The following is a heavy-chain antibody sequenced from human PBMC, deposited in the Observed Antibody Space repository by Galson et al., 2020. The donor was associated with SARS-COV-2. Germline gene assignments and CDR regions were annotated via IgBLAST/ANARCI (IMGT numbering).Heavy chain of an antibody. D-gene: IGHD4-17*01. CDR2: IWYDGSNK. Sequence: TGGSLRLSCAASGFTFSRYVMYWVRQAPGKGLEWVAIIWYDGSNKYYAYSVKGRFTISRDNSKNTLYLQMYSLSADDTAVYYCARGTSDGDDLIYWGQGTLVTVSS. J-gene: IGHJ4*02. CDR1: GFTFSRYV. V-gene: IGHV3-33*07. CDR3: ARGTSDGDDLIY.